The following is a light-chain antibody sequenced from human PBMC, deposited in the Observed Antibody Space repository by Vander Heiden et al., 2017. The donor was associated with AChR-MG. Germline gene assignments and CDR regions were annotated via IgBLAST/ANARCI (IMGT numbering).Light chain of an antibody. J-gene: IGKJ4*01. V-gene: IGKV3-15*01. Sequence: EIVMTQSPATLPVSPGERATLSCRASQSVSSNLAWYQQKPGQAPRLLIYGASARAIGIPVRFSGSGSGTDFTLTISSLQSEDFAVYYCQQYNNGPFTFGGGTKVEIK. CDR1: QSVSSN. CDR3: QQYNNGPFT. CDR2: GAS.